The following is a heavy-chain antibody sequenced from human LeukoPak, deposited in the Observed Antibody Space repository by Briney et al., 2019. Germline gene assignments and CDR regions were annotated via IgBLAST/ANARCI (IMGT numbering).Heavy chain of an antibody. CDR3: ARLAKLRTTWGFDY. CDR1: GGSISSSDYY. CDR2: IDYTEST. V-gene: IGHV4-39*02. D-gene: IGHD7-27*01. J-gene: IGHJ4*02. Sequence: PSETLSLTCTISGGSISSSDYYWGWIRQPPGKGLEWLGSIDYTESTYYNPSLKSRLTVSADTSKKHFALRLSSVTAADTSVYYCARLAKLRTTWGFDYWGQGTLVTVSS.